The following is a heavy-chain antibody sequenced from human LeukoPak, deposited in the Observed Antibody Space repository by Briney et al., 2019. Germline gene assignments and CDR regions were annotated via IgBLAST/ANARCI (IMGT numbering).Heavy chain of an antibody. CDR2: ISGSGGST. J-gene: IGHJ3*02. Sequence: GGSLRLSCAASGFTFSSYAMSWVRQAPGKGLEWVSTISGSGGSTYYADSVKGRFTISRDNSKNTLYLQMNSLRAEDTAVYCCAKDRPYLVVVPAEEAFDIWGQGTMVTVSS. CDR1: GFTFSSYA. V-gene: IGHV3-23*01. CDR3: AKDRPYLVVVPAEEAFDI. D-gene: IGHD2-2*01.